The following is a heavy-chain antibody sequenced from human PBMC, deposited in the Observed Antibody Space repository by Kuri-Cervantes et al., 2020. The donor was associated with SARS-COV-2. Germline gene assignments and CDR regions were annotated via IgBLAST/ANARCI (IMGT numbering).Heavy chain of an antibody. J-gene: IGHJ6*02. Sequence: ESLKISCSVSGSSISSNTYYWGWIRQPPGKGLEWIGSVSYTGNTYLNPSLKSRVTISVHTSKTQFSLNLSSVTVADTAVYYCARQVELSLDEYGMDIWGQGTTVTVSS. V-gene: IGHV4-39*01. D-gene: IGHD1-7*01. CDR1: GSSISSNTYY. CDR2: VSYTGNT. CDR3: ARQVELSLDEYGMDI.